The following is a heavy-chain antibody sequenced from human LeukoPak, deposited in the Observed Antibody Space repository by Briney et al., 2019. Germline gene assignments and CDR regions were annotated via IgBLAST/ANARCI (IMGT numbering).Heavy chain of an antibody. J-gene: IGHJ3*02. Sequence: PGGSLRLSCAASGFTFSSYSMNWVRQAPGKGLEWVSSISSSSSYIYYADSVKGRFTISRDNAKNSLYLQMNSLRAEDTAVYYCARDQNWNDPAFDIWGQGTMVTVSS. CDR2: ISSSSSYI. V-gene: IGHV3-21*01. D-gene: IGHD1-1*01. CDR3: ARDQNWNDPAFDI. CDR1: GFTFSSYS.